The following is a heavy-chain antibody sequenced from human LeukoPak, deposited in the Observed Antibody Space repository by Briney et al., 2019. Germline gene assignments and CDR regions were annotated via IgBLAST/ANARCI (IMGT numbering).Heavy chain of an antibody. CDR1: GGSISSYY. CDR2: IYYSGST. Sequence: SETLSLTCTVSGGSISSYYWSWIGQPPGKGLEWIGNIYYSGSTNYNPSLKSRVTISVDTSKNQFSLKLSSVTAADTVVYYCARHAPKYDYVWGSYRPVYFDYWGQGTLVTVSS. V-gene: IGHV4-59*08. CDR3: ARHAPKYDYVWGSYRPVYFDY. D-gene: IGHD3-16*02. J-gene: IGHJ4*02.